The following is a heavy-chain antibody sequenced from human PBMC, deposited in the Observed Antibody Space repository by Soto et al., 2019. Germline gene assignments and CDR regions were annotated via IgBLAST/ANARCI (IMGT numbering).Heavy chain of an antibody. Sequence: QLQLRESGPALVKPSETLSLTCSVSGDSIGATGSYWGWVRQAPGKELEWIGSIDYSGTPYYMPSLQSRVALSGDPSKIQFSLNLYFVTAADTAVYYCTKPAGTGWFASWGQGTQVTVSS. CDR1: GDSIGATGSY. D-gene: IGHD3-10*01. J-gene: IGHJ5*01. CDR2: IDYSGTP. V-gene: IGHV4-39*01. CDR3: TKPAGTGWFAS.